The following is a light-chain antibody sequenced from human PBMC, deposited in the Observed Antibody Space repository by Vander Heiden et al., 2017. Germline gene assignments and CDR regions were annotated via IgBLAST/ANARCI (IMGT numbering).Light chain of an antibody. J-gene: IGLJ3*02. CDR2: DVS. Sequence: QSALTQPASVSGSPGPSITISCTGTSSDVGTYNYVSWFQQYPGKAPKLMVYDVSNRPSGVSNRFSGSKSGNTASLTISGLQAEDEADYYCSSYTTSSTWVFGGGTKLTVL. V-gene: IGLV2-14*03. CDR3: SSYTTSSTWV. CDR1: SSDVGTYNY.